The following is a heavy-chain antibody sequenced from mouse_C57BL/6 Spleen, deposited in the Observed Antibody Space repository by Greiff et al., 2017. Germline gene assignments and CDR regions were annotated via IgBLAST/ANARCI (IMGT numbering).Heavy chain of an antibody. CDR1: GYTFTSYG. D-gene: IGHD1-1*01. Sequence: QVHVKQSGAELARPGASVKLSCKASGYTFTSYGISWVKQRTGQGLEWIGEIYPRSGNTYYNEKFKGKATLTADKSSSTAYMELRSLTSEDSAVYFCARTGSYYGSSRYAMDYWGQGTSVTVSS. CDR2: IYPRSGNT. V-gene: IGHV1-81*01. J-gene: IGHJ4*01. CDR3: ARTGSYYGSSRYAMDY.